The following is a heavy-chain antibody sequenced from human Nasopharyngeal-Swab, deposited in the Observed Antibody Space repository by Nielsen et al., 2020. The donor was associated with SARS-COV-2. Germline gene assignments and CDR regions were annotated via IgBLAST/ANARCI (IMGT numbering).Heavy chain of an antibody. V-gene: IGHV4-31*03. CDR3: ARDLFSYCGGDCYFHDAFDI. CDR2: IYYSGST. Sequence: TLSLTCTVSGGSISSGGYYWSWIRQHPGKGLEWIGYIYYSGSTYYNPSLKSRVTISVDTSKNQFSLKLSSVTAADTAVYYCARDLFSYCGGDCYFHDAFDIWGQGTMVTVSS. J-gene: IGHJ3*02. CDR1: GGSISSGGYY. D-gene: IGHD2-21*02.